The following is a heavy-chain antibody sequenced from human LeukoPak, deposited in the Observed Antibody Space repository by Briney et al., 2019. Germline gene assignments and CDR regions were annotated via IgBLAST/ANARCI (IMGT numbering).Heavy chain of an antibody. V-gene: IGHV3-53*01. CDR1: GFTISSNY. D-gene: IGHD2-2*02. CDR2: IYSGGST. J-gene: IGHJ6*03. CDR3: ARAIGIYCSSTSCYKGGYYYYYYMDV. Sequence: GGSLRLSCAASGFTISSNYMSWVRQAPGKGLEWVSVIYSGGSTYYTDSVKGRFTISRDKSKNTLYLQMNSLRAEDTAVYYCARAIGIYCSSTSCYKGGYYYYYYMDVWGKGTTVTVSS.